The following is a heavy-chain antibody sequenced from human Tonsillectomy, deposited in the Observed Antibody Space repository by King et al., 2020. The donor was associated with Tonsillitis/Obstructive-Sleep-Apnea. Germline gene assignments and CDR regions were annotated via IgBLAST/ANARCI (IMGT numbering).Heavy chain of an antibody. J-gene: IGHJ4*02. D-gene: IGHD5-18*01. V-gene: IGHV3-48*02. Sequence: VQLVESGGGLVQPGGSLRLSCAASGFTFSSYSSNWGRQSPGKGLEWVSYISRSGSTIYYADSVKGRFTIPRDNAKNSLYLQMNSLRDEDTAVYYCASLWIQVDSWGQGTLVTVSS. CDR3: ASLWIQVDS. CDR2: ISRSGSTI. CDR1: GFTFSSYS.